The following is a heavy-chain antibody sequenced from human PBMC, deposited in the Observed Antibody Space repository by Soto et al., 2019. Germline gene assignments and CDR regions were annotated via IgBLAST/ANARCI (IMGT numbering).Heavy chain of an antibody. CDR2: IYYSGST. V-gene: IGHV4-59*01. D-gene: IGHD2-15*01. CDR3: ARGGVRISNWFDP. J-gene: IGHJ5*02. CDR1: GGSISSYY. Sequence: SETLSLTCTVSGGSISSYYWSWIRQPPGKGLEWIGYIYYSGSTNYNPSLKSRVTISVDTSKNQFSLKLSSVTAADTAVYYCARGGVRISNWFDPWGQGTLVTVSS.